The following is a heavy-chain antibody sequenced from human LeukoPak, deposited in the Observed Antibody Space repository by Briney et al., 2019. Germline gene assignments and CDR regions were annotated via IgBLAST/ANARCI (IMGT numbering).Heavy chain of an antibody. Sequence: PGGSLRLSCAASGFTFNNYAMNWVRQAPGRGLEWVASINQDGSVKYYVDSVKGRFTISRDNARNSLPLQMNSLGVEDTAVYFCARWGQTSGYYYVDNWGQGTLVTVSS. CDR3: ARWGQTSGYYYVDN. D-gene: IGHD5-12*01. CDR1: GFTFNNYA. J-gene: IGHJ4*02. V-gene: IGHV3-7*01. CDR2: INQDGSVK.